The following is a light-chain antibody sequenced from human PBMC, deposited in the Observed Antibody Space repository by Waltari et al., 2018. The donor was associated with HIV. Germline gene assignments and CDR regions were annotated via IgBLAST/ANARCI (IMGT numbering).Light chain of an antibody. J-gene: IGKJ2*01. CDR1: QSVGSSY. CDR2: GAS. V-gene: IGKV3-20*01. Sequence: EFVLTQSPGTLSLSPGERATLSCRASQSVGSSYLAWYQQRPGQAPRLLIYGASSRAAGIPDRFTGSGSGTDFTLTISRLEPEDFAVYYCQHFDTSLPKYTFGQGTKLEIK. CDR3: QHFDTSLPKYT.